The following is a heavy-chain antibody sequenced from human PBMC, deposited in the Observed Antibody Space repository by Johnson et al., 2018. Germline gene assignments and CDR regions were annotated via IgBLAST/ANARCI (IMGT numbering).Heavy chain of an antibody. CDR2: FIPIFGAA. V-gene: IGHV1-69*12. Sequence: QVQLVQSGAEVKKPGSSVKVSCKASGGTFSSYGISWVRQAPGQGLEWMGGFIPIFGAANYGQKFQGRVTITADESTNTAYMELGSLRSADTAGYYGATPISAGAEYFQHWGQGTLVTVSS. CDR3: ATPISAGAEYFQH. D-gene: IGHD3-3*01. CDR1: GGTFSSYG. J-gene: IGHJ1*01.